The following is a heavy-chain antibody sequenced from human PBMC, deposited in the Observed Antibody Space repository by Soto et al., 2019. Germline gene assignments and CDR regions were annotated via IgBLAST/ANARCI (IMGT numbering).Heavy chain of an antibody. Sequence: GGSLRLSCAASGFTFSSYAMSWVRQAPGKGLEWVSAISGSGGSKYYADSVKGRFTISRENSKNTLYLQMNSLRTEETAVYYCAGGKWGAAGYDYWGQGTLVTVSS. J-gene: IGHJ4*02. CDR3: AGGKWGAAGYDY. CDR1: GFTFSSYA. V-gene: IGHV3-23*01. CDR2: ISGSGGSK. D-gene: IGHD2-15*01.